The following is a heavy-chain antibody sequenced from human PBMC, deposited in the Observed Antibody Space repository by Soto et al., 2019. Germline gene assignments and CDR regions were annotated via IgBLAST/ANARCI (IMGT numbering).Heavy chain of an antibody. CDR2: INWNGGST. CDR3: ARAIAAAGTSYAFDI. D-gene: IGHD6-13*01. CDR1: GFTFDDYG. V-gene: IGHV3-20*04. J-gene: IGHJ3*02. Sequence: PGGSLRLFCAASGFTFDDYGMSWVRQAPGKGMEWVSGINWNGGSTGYADSVKGRFTISRNNAKNSLYLQMNSLRAEDTALYYCARAIAAAGTSYAFDIWGQGTMVTVSS.